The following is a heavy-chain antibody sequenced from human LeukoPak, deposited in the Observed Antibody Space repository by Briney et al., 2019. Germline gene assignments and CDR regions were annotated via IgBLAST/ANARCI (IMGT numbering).Heavy chain of an antibody. V-gene: IGHV1-3*04. CDR3: ARVLWRFCSGGTCHPPFDY. Sequence: ASVKVSCKASGYTFTSYAMHWVRQAPGQKLEWMGWINSYNGNTKYSQKFQGRVAITRDTSASTVHMELSSLTSEDTAVYYCARVLWRFCSGGTCHPPFDYWGQGTLVTVSS. CDR1: GYTFTSYA. CDR2: INSYNGNT. J-gene: IGHJ4*02. D-gene: IGHD2-15*01.